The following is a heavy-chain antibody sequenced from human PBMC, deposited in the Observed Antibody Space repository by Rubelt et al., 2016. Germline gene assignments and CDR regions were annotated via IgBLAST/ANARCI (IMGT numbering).Heavy chain of an antibody. D-gene: IGHD6-6*01. CDR2: INHSGST. CDR3: ARAPSARSADY. J-gene: IGHJ4*02. Sequence: GEINHSGSTNYNPSLKSRVTISVDTSKNQFSLKLSSVTAADTAVYYCARAPSARSADYWGQGTLVTVSS. V-gene: IGHV4-34*01.